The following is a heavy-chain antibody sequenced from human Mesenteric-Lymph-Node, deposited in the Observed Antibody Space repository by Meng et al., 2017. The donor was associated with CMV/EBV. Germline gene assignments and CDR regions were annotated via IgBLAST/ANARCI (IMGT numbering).Heavy chain of an antibody. J-gene: IGHJ5*02. V-gene: IGHV1-2*02. Sequence: SVNVSYKASGYTFTGYYMHWVRQAPGQGLEWMGWINPNSGGTNYAQKFQGRVTMTRDTSISTAYMELSRLRSDDTAVYYCALFAKTTVTILGDNWFDHWGQGTLVTVSS. D-gene: IGHD4-17*01. CDR1: GYTFTGYY. CDR2: INPNSGGT. CDR3: ALFAKTTVTILGDNWFDH.